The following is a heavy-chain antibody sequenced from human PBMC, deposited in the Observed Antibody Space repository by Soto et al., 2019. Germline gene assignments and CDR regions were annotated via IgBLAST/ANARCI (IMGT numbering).Heavy chain of an antibody. CDR1: GFTFSSYA. V-gene: IGHV3-23*01. Sequence: XGSRRLACAASGFTFSSYAMSWVRQAPGKGLEWVSAISGSGGSTYYADSVKGRFTISRDNSKNTLYLQMNSLRAEDTAVYYCAKFRVQLWSPYYFDYWGQGTLVTAPQ. CDR2: ISGSGGST. J-gene: IGHJ4*02. D-gene: IGHD5-18*01. CDR3: AKFRVQLWSPYYFDY.